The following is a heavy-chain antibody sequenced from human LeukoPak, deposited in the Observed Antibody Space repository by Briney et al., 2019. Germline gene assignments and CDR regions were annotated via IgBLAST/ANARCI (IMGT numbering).Heavy chain of an antibody. D-gene: IGHD3-10*01. V-gene: IGHV4-4*02. CDR2: IYHSGST. J-gene: IGHJ5*02. CDR3: ARHRPYYYGSGSYFSFDP. CDR1: GGSTSSSNW. Sequence: PSGTLSLTCAVSGGSTSSSNWWSWVRQPPGKGLEWIGEIYHSGSTNYNPSLKSRVTISVDKSKNQFSLKLSSVTAADTAVYYCARHRPYYYGSGSYFSFDPWGQGTLVTVSS.